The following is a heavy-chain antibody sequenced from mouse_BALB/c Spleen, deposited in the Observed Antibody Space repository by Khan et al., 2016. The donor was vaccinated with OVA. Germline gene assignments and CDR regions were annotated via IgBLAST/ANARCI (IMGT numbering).Heavy chain of an antibody. CDR1: GYTFTNYW. J-gene: IGHJ3*01. CDR2: IDPTTGYT. CDR3: TSHGSTYTWFGD. Sequence: QVQLQQSGAELAKPGASVKMSCKASGYTFTNYWMHWVKQRPGQGLEWIGYIDPTTGYTEYNQKFKDKATLTADKSSSTAYMQLSSLTSEDSAVDYCTSHGSTYTWFGDWGQGTLVTVSA. V-gene: IGHV1-7*01. D-gene: IGHD1-1*01.